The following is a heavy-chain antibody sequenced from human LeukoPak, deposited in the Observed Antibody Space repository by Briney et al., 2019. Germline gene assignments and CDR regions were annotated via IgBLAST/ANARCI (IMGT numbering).Heavy chain of an antibody. CDR3: AREVGLALDY. Sequence: GGSLRLSCAASGFTFSSYGMHWVRQAPGKGLEWVAFIRYDGSNKYYADSVKGRFTISRDNSKNTLYLQMNSLRAEDTAVYYCAREVGLALDYWGQGTLVTVSS. CDR2: IRYDGSNK. V-gene: IGHV3-30*02. CDR1: GFTFSSYG. J-gene: IGHJ4*02. D-gene: IGHD3/OR15-3a*01.